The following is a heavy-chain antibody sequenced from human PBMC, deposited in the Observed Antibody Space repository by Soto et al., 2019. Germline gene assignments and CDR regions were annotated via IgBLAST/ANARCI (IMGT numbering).Heavy chain of an antibody. J-gene: IGHJ4*02. D-gene: IGHD2-15*01. CDR3: ARIPIFCSGGSCYADY. CDR1: GYSFTSYW. V-gene: IGHV5-51*01. CDR2: IYPGDSDT. Sequence: PGESLKISCKGSGYSFTSYWIGWVRQMPGKGLEWMGIIYPGDSDTRYSPSFQGQVTIPADKSISTAYLQWSSLKASDTAMYYCARIPIFCSGGSCYADYWGQGTLVTVSS.